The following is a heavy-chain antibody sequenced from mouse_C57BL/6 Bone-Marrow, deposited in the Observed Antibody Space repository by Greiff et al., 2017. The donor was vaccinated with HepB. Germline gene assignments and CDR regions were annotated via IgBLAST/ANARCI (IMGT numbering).Heavy chain of an antibody. CDR1: GYTFTDYY. J-gene: IGHJ4*01. CDR2: IKPNNGGT. D-gene: IGHD2-3*01. V-gene: IGHV1-26*01. Sequence: EVQLQQSGPELVKPGASVKISCKASGYTFTDYYMNWVKQSHGKSLEWIGDIKPNNGGTSYNQKFKGKATLTVEKSSSTAYMERRSLTSEDSAVYYCVVPRWLLQGYYYAMDYWGQGTSVTVSS. CDR3: VVPRWLLQGYYYAMDY.